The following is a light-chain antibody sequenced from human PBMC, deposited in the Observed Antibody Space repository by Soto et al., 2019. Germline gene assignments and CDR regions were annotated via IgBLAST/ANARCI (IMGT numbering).Light chain of an antibody. Sequence: EIVLTQSPATLPLSPGERATLSCRASQSVSSYLAWYQQKPGQAPRLLIYDASNRATGIPARFSGSGSGTAFTLTISSLEPEDFAVYYCQQRSNWPPITFGQGTRLDIK. J-gene: IGKJ5*01. CDR2: DAS. CDR3: QQRSNWPPIT. V-gene: IGKV3-11*01. CDR1: QSVSSY.